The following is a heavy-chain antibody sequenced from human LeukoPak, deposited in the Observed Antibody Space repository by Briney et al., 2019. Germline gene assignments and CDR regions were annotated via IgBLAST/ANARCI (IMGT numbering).Heavy chain of an antibody. CDR2: IDPNTGGT. Sequence: ASVKVSCKTSGYTFTNYYIHWVRQAPGQGLEWMGRIDPNTGGTKSAKNFQGRVTMTRDTSISTAYMALSGLRSDDTAVYYCARDVEYVRYYDSSGSAFDIWGQGTMVTVSS. V-gene: IGHV1-2*06. J-gene: IGHJ3*02. CDR1: GYTFTNYY. D-gene: IGHD3-22*01. CDR3: ARDVEYVRYYDSSGSAFDI.